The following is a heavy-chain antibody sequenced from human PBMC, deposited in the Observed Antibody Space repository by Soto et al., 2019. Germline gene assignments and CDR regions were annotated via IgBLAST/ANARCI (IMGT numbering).Heavy chain of an antibody. CDR1: GFTFSSYA. CDR3: TSLRGSYDGGGFG. Sequence: HLLESGGGLVQPGGSLRLSCAGSGFTFSSYAISWVRQAPGKGLEWVSEITGSGDKTFYADSVKGRFTISRDNSKKMVYVQMKSLRAEDTAVYFCTSLRGSYDGGGFGWGQGTLVSVSS. J-gene: IGHJ4*02. CDR2: ITGSGDKT. D-gene: IGHD2-15*01. V-gene: IGHV3-23*01.